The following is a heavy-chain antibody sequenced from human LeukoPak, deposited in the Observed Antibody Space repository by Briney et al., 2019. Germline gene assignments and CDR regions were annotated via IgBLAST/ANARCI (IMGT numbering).Heavy chain of an antibody. J-gene: IGHJ6*03. D-gene: IGHD3-3*01. CDR3: ARDPFFYYMDV. Sequence: SETLSLTCTVSGGSISSSSYYWGWIRQPPGKGLEWIGRIDYSGSIYYNPSLKSRVTISVDTSKNQFSMTLSSVPAADTAVYYCARDPFFYYMDVWGKGTTVTVSS. CDR2: IDYSGSI. CDR1: GGSISSSSYY. V-gene: IGHV4-39*07.